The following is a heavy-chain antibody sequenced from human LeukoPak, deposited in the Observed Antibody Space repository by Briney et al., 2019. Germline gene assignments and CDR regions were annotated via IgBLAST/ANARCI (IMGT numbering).Heavy chain of an antibody. CDR3: AVAYYYGSGDAFDI. Sequence: GGSLRLSCAASGFTFRSYSMNWVRQAPGKGLEWVSSINSDSNYIYYADSVQGRFTISRDNAKNSLYLQMDSLRAEDTAVYYCAVAYYYGSGDAFDIWGQGTKVTVSS. J-gene: IGHJ3*02. CDR2: INSDSNYI. CDR1: GFTFRSYS. V-gene: IGHV3-21*01. D-gene: IGHD3-10*01.